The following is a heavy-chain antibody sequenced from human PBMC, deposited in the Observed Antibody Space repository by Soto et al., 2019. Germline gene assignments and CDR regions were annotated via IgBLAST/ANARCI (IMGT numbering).Heavy chain of an antibody. CDR2: ITPMYDTK. V-gene: IGHV1-69*12. CDR3: TRGGTLKPLVP. CDR1: GGTFSSYS. Sequence: QVQLVQSGPEVTKPGSSVKVSCKTSGGTFSSYSLNWVRQAPGQGLEWLGVITPMYDTKNYAQRFRGRVTFTADESTSTVYMELTRASSDDTAMYFCTRGGTLKPLVPRGQGTLVTVSS. J-gene: IGHJ5*02. D-gene: IGHD3-16*01.